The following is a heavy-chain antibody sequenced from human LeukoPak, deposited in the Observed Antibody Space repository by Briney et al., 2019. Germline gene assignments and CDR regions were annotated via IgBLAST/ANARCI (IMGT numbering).Heavy chain of an antibody. CDR2: ISTFNGDT. D-gene: IGHD5-18*01. CDR1: GYTFTSYG. Sequence: GASVKVSCKASGYTFTSYGITWVRQAPGQGLEWMGWISTFNGDTNYAQKFQGRVTMTTDTSTSTAYMELRSPRSDDTAVYYCARDGTYGYNYFDYWGQGTLVTVSS. J-gene: IGHJ4*02. V-gene: IGHV1-18*01. CDR3: ARDGTYGYNYFDY.